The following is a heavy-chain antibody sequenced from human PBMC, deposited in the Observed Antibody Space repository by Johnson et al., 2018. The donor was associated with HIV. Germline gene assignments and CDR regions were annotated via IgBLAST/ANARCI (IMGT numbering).Heavy chain of an antibody. CDR2: IYSGGST. J-gene: IGHJ3*02. CDR1: GFTFSSYW. CDR3: SRGQGYYYDSSGPTLNAFDI. D-gene: IGHD3-22*01. Sequence: VQLVESGGGVVQPGRSLRLSCAASGFTFSSYWMHWVRQAPGKGLVWVSVIYSGGSTYYADSVKGRFTISRDNSKNTLYLQMNSLRAEDTAVYYCSRGQGYYYDSSGPTLNAFDIWGQGTMVTVSS. V-gene: IGHV3-66*01.